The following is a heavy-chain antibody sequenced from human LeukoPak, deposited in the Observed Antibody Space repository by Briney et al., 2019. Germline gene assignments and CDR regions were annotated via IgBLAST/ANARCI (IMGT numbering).Heavy chain of an antibody. CDR1: GFTLSTYG. CDR2: IRYDGSNK. Sequence: GGSLRLSCAASGFTLSTYGMHWVRQAPGKGLEWVAFIRYDGSNKYYADSVKGRFTISRDNSKNTLYLQMNSLRADDTAMYYCARSSGWKYNIDYWGQGTLVTVSS. J-gene: IGHJ4*02. V-gene: IGHV3-30*02. D-gene: IGHD6-19*01. CDR3: ARSSGWKYNIDY.